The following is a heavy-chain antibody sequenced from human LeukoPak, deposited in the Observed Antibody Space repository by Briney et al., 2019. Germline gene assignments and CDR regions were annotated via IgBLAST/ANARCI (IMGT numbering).Heavy chain of an antibody. D-gene: IGHD3-22*01. CDR3: ARGGTYYYDSSGYYYVPRRDYYMDV. V-gene: IGHV1-8*01. CDR2: MNPNSGNT. Sequence: GASVKVSCKASGYTFTSYDINWVRQATGQGLEWMGWMNPNSGNTGYAQKFQGRVTMTRYTSISTAYMELSSLRSEDTAVYYCARGGTYYYDSSGYYYVPRRDYYMDVWGKGTTVTVSS. CDR1: GYTFTSYD. J-gene: IGHJ6*03.